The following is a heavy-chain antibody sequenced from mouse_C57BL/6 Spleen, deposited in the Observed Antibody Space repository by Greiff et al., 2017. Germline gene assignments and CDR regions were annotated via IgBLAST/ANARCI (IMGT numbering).Heavy chain of an antibody. CDR3: ARGVTTVVAPYYAMDY. CDR2: ISDGGSYT. V-gene: IGHV5-4*03. CDR1: GFTFSSYA. Sequence: DVMLVESGGGLVKPGGSLKLSCAASGFTFSSYAMSWVRQTPEKRLEWVATISDGGSYTYYPDNVKGRFTISRDNAKNNLYLQMSHLKSEDTAMYYCARGVTTVVAPYYAMDYWGQGTSVTVSS. D-gene: IGHD1-1*01. J-gene: IGHJ4*01.